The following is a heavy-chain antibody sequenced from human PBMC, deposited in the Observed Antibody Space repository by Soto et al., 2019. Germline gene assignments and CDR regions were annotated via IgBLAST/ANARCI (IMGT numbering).Heavy chain of an antibody. CDR1: GYTFTSYA. J-gene: IGHJ3*02. CDR2: INAGNGNT. CDR3: ARASTKTLFGVELKEALDI. D-gene: IGHD3-3*01. V-gene: IGHV1-3*01. Sequence: GASVKVSCKASGYTFTSYAMHWVRQTPGQRLEWMGWINAGNGNTKYSQKFQGRVTITRDTSASTAYMELSSLRSEDTAVYYCARASTKTLFGVELKEALDIWDQGTMVTVSS.